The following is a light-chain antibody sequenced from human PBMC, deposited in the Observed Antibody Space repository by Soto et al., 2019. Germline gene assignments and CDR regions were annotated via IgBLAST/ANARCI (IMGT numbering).Light chain of an antibody. Sequence: QSVLTQPASVSGSPGQSITISCAGTSSDVGAYNYVSWYQHHPGKAPKLMIYDLNNRPSGDSNRFSGSKSGNTASLTISGLQAEDEADYYCSSWTSGATYVFGSGTKLTVL. J-gene: IGLJ1*01. V-gene: IGLV2-14*03. CDR3: SSWTSGATYV. CDR1: SSDVGAYNY. CDR2: DLN.